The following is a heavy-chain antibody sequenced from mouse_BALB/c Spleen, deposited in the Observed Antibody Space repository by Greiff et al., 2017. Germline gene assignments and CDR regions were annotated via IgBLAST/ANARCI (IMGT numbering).Heavy chain of an antibody. D-gene: IGHD2-14*01. CDR2: ISYDGSN. CDR1: GFSITSGYF. J-gene: IGHJ3*01. CDR3: AREGRYDDWFAY. V-gene: IGHV3-6*02. Sequence: VQLQQSGPGLVKPSQSLSLTCSVTGFSITSGYFWNWIRQFPGNKLQWLGYISYDGSNNYNPSLKNRISITRDTSKNQFFLKLKSVTTEDTATYYCAREGRYDDWFAYWGQGTLVTVSA.